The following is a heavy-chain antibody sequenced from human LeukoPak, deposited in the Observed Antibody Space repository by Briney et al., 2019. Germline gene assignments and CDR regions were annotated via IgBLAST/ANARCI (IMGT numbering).Heavy chain of an antibody. Sequence: GRSLRLSCAASGFTFDDYAMHWVRQAPGKGLEWVSGISWNSGSIGYADSVKGRFTISRDNAKNSLYLQMNSLRAEDTALYYCAKDEYDILTGMDYWGQGTLVTVSS. CDR3: AKDEYDILTGMDY. CDR1: GFTFDDYA. V-gene: IGHV3-9*01. D-gene: IGHD3-9*01. J-gene: IGHJ4*02. CDR2: ISWNSGSI.